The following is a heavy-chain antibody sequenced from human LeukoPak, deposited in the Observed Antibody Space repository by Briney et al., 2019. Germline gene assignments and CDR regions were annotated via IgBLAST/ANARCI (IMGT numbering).Heavy chain of an antibody. CDR3: AKDPHAKVVPAAIVY. D-gene: IGHD2-2*01. J-gene: IGHJ4*02. CDR2: ISGSGGST. CDR1: GFTFSSYA. V-gene: IGHV3-23*01. Sequence: GGSLRLSCAASGFTFSSYAMSWVRQAPGKGLEWVSAISGSGGSTYYADSVKGRFTISRDNSKNTLYLQMNSLRAEDMAVYYCAKDPHAKVVPAAIVYWGQGTLVTVSS.